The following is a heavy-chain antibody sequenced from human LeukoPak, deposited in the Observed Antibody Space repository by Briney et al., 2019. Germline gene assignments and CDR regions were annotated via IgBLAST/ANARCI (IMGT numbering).Heavy chain of an antibody. J-gene: IGHJ4*02. CDR1: GFTFSGYW. Sequence: GGSLRLSCAASGFTFSGYWMCRVRQAPGKGLVWVSLINSDVSSTNYADSVKGRFTISRDNAKNTLYLQVNSLRADDTAVYYCARHLGTSSDHWGQGTLVTVSS. CDR2: INSDVSST. CDR3: ARHLGTSSDH. D-gene: IGHD7-27*01. V-gene: IGHV3-74*01.